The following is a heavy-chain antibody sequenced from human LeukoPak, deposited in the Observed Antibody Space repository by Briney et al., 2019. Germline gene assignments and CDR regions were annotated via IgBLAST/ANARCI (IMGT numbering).Heavy chain of an antibody. Sequence: PGGSLRLSCAASGFTFSNAWISSVRQAPGKGLEWVGRIKSKTNGGTTDYAAPVKGRFTISRDDTKNTLFLQMISVKADQTAVYYCTTENNYGDYGLDYWGQGTLVTVSS. CDR2: IKSKTNGGTT. J-gene: IGHJ4*02. V-gene: IGHV3-15*05. CDR1: GFTFSNAW. CDR3: TTENNYGDYGLDY. D-gene: IGHD4-17*01.